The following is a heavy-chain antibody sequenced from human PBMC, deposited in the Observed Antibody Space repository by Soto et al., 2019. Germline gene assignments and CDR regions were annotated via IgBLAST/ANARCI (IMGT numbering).Heavy chain of an antibody. J-gene: IGHJ4*02. CDR2: IWFDGSNK. Sequence: GGSLRLSCAASGFTFSDYGMHWVRQAPGKGLEWVAVIWFDGSNKYYADSVKGRFTLSRDNSKNTLYLQMNGLRAEDTGAFYCARDPSHGSGSYLDYWGQGTLVTVSS. V-gene: IGHV3-33*01. CDR3: ARDPSHGSGSYLDY. D-gene: IGHD3-10*01. CDR1: GFTFSDYG.